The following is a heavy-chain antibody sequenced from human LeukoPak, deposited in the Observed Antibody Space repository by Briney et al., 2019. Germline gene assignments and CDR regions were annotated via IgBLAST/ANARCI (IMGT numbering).Heavy chain of an antibody. CDR2: INHSGST. CDR1: GGSFSGYY. V-gene: IGHV4-34*01. J-gene: IGHJ6*03. CDR3: ARTPRRYYYYYMDV. D-gene: IGHD3-16*01. Sequence: SETQSLTCAVYGGSFSGYYWSWIRQPPGKGLEWIGEINHSGSTNYNPSLKSRVTISADTSKNQFSLKLSSVTAADTAVYYCARTPRRYYYYYMDVWGKGTTVTVSS.